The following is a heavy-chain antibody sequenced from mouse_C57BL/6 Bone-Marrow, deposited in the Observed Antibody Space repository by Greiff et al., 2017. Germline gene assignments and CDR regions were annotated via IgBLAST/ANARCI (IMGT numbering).Heavy chain of an antibody. CDR2: IYPGNSDT. V-gene: IGHV1-5*01. D-gene: IGHD1-1*01. Sequence: EVQLQQSGTVLARPGASVKMSCKTSGYTFTSYWMHWVKQRPGQGLEWIGAIYPGNSDTSYNQKFKGKAKLTAVTSASTAYMELSSLTNEDSAVYYCTRDAPFTTVVADYFDDWGQGTTLTVSS. J-gene: IGHJ2*01. CDR1: GYTFTSYW. CDR3: TRDAPFTTVVADYFDD.